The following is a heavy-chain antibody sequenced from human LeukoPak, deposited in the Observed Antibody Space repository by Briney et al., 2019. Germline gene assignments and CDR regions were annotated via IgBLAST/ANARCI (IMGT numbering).Heavy chain of an antibody. J-gene: IGHJ5*02. CDR1: GFTFSSYA. Sequence: GSLRLSCAASGFTFSSYAMSWVRQAPGKGLEWIGSIYYSGSTYYNPSLKSRVTISVDTSKNQFSLKLSSVTAADTAVYYCARVQSRLSWFDPWGQGTLVTVSS. CDR3: ARVQSRLSWFDP. V-gene: IGHV4-39*07. CDR2: IYYSGST.